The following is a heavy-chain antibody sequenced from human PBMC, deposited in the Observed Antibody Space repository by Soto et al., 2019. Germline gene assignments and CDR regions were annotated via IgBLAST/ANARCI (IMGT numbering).Heavy chain of an antibody. D-gene: IGHD3-9*01. V-gene: IGHV5-51*01. CDR1: GYSFTSYW. CDR3: ARLKNPVLRYFDWLPRLDY. J-gene: IGHJ4*02. Sequence: GESLKISCKGSGYSFTSYWIGWVRQMPGKGLEWMGIIYPGDSDTRYSPSFQGQVTISADKSISTAYLQWSSLKASDTAMYYCARLKNPVLRYFDWLPRLDYWGQGTLVTVSP. CDR2: IYPGDSDT.